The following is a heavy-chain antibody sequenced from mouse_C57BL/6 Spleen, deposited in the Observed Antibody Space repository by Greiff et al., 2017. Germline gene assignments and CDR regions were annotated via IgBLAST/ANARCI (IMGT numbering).Heavy chain of an antibody. J-gene: IGHJ2*01. CDR3: ARWSDDGYYFDY. CDR2: IHPNSGST. D-gene: IGHD2-3*01. CDR1: GYTFTSYW. Sequence: QVQLQQSGAELVKPGASVKLSCKASGYTFTSYWMHWVKQRPGQGLEWIGMIHPNSGSTNYNEKFKSKATLTVDKSSSTAYMQLSSLTSEDSAVYYCARWSDDGYYFDYWGQGTTLTVSS. V-gene: IGHV1-64*01.